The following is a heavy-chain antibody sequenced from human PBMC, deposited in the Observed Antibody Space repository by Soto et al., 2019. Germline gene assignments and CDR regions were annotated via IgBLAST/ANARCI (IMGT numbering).Heavy chain of an antibody. V-gene: IGHV3-9*01. CDR2: ISLNSGSI. CDR1: GFTFDDYA. J-gene: IGHJ6*02. D-gene: IGHD3-10*01. CDR3: AAPNVIMGYYYYGMEV. Sequence: GGSLRLSCAASGFTFDDYAMHWVRQAPGKGLEWVSGISLNSGSIGYADSVKGRFTISRENAKNSLYLQMNSLRAEDTALYYCAAPNVIMGYYYYGMEVWGQGTTVTASS.